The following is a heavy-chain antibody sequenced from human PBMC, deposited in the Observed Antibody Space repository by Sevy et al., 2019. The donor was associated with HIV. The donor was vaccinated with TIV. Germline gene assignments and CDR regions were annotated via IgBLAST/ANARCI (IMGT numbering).Heavy chain of an antibody. CDR2: THYRSKWYN. Sequence: SQTLSLTCGISGDSVSSNSAAWNWIRQSPSRGLEWLGRTHYRSKWYNDYAVSVKGRITINPDTSKNQLPLQPNSLTPEDTTVYYSARACCSSDRFGVLGAFYFWGQGTMVTVSS. J-gene: IGHJ3*01. V-gene: IGHV6-1*01. D-gene: IGHD2-2*01. CDR3: ARACCSSDRFGVLGAFYF. CDR1: GDSVSSNSAA.